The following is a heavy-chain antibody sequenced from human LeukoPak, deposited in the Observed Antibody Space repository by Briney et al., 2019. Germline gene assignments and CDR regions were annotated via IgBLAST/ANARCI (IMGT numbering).Heavy chain of an antibody. V-gene: IGHV3-11*06. J-gene: IGHJ4*02. CDR2: ISSSSSYT. Sequence: LSLTCTVSGGSISSYYWSWIRQAPGKGLEWVSYISSSSSYTNYADSVKGRFTISRDNAKNSLYLQMNSLRAEDTAVYYCARYLTAATGTDYWGQGTLVTVSS. D-gene: IGHD6-13*01. CDR3: ARYLTAATGTDY. CDR1: GGSISSYY.